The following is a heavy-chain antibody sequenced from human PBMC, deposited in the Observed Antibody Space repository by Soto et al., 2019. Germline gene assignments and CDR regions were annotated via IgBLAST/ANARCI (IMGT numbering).Heavy chain of an antibody. D-gene: IGHD6-6*01. V-gene: IGHV4-34*01. CDR3: ARGRGGEQLVDYYYYGMDV. CDR2: INHSGST. Sequence: TLSLTCAVYGGSFSGYYWSWIRQPPGKGLEWIGEINHSGSTNYNPSLKSRVTISVDTSKNQFSLKLSSVTAADTAVYYCARGRGGEQLVDYYYYGMDVWGQGTTVTVSS. J-gene: IGHJ6*02. CDR1: GGSFSGYY.